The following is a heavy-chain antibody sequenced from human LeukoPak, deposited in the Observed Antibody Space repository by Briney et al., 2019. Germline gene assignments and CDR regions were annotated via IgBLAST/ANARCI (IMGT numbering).Heavy chain of an antibody. CDR3: ARGMSSGRYAVDI. CDR1: GFTFSTYS. J-gene: IGHJ3*02. D-gene: IGHD6-19*01. Sequence: PGGSLRLSCAASGFTFSTYSTNWVRQAPGKGLDWVSYISSSSSTIYYADSVKGRFTISRDSAKNSLYLQMNSLRAEDTAVYYCARGMSSGRYAVDIWGQGTMVTVSS. V-gene: IGHV3-48*01. CDR2: ISSSSSTI.